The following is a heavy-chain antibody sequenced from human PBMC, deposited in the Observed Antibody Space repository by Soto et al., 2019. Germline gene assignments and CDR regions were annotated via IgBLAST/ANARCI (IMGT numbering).Heavy chain of an antibody. CDR1: AVTCSSYA. CDR2: IIPIFGTA. J-gene: IGHJ4*02. Sequence: SVKVSCKSSAVTCSSYAISWVRQAPGQGLEWMGGIIPIFGTANYAQKFQGRVTITADESTSTAYMELSSLRSEDTAVYYCARGGQDYYDSSGYSRYFDYWGQGTLVTVSS. V-gene: IGHV1-69*13. D-gene: IGHD3-22*01. CDR3: ARGGQDYYDSSGYSRYFDY.